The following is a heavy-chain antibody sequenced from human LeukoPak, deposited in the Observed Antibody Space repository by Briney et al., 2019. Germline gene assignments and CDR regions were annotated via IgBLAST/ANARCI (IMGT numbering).Heavy chain of an antibody. CDR1: GDSISSSSYY. V-gene: IGHV4-39*07. Sequence: PSETLSLTCTVSGDSISSSSYYWGWIRQPPGKGLEWIGSISYSGSTYYNPSLKSRVTISVDTSKNQFSLKLSSVTAADTAVYYCASPPSKERDSSGYPQNWGQGTLVTVSS. J-gene: IGHJ4*02. CDR2: ISYSGST. D-gene: IGHD3-22*01. CDR3: ASPPSKERDSSGYPQN.